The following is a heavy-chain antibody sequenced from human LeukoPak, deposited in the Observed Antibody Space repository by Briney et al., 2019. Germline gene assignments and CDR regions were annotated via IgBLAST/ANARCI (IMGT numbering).Heavy chain of an antibody. CDR2: IYTSGST. V-gene: IGHV4-4*07. J-gene: IGHJ3*02. CDR1: GGSLSSYY. Sequence: SETLSLTCTVSGGSLSSYYWSWIRQPAGKGLEWIGRIYTSGSTNYNPSLKSRVTISVDTSKNQFSLKLSSVTAADTAVYFCARARNYYDSSDHYYEGDAFDIWGQGTMVTVSS. CDR3: ARARNYYDSSDHYYEGDAFDI. D-gene: IGHD3-22*01.